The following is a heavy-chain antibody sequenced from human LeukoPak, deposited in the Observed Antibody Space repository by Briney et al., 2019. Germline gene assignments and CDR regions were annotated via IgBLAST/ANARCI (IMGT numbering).Heavy chain of an antibody. CDR1: GFTFSSYW. J-gene: IGHJ4*02. D-gene: IGHD5-18*01. CDR2: INGDGGST. V-gene: IGHV3-74*01. CDR3: ARDRATAMFDY. Sequence: GGSLRLSCAASGFTFSSYWMHWVRQAPGKGLVWVSRINGDGGSTTYADSVKGRFTISRDNAKDTLYLQMNSLRAEDTAVYYCARDRATAMFDYWAQGTLVTVSS.